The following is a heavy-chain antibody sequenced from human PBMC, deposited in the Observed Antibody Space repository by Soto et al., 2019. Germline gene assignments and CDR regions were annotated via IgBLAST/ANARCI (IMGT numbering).Heavy chain of an antibody. D-gene: IGHD3-16*01. CDR1: GFKFSSYA. V-gene: IGHV3-30*04. J-gene: IGHJ4*02. CDR2: ISQDGSQE. CDR3: VAGHYNVGTYGDY. Sequence: GGSLRLSCAASGFKFSSYAMHWVRQAPGKGLEWLAVISQDGSQEWYTDSVQGRLTISRDNSKSTLYLQINSLRAEDTAVYYCVAGHYNVGTYGDYWGQGTLVTVSS.